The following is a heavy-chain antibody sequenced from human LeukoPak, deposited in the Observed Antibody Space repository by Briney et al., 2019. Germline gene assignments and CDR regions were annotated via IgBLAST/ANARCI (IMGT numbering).Heavy chain of an antibody. CDR3: ARRPYSDTSGRLSDV. CDR2: IGSSGSPT. J-gene: IGHJ6*02. Sequence: PGRSLRLPCAASGFAFSSYNMNWVRQAPGKGLEWISYIGSSGSPTHYADSVGGRFTISRDNAKNSLYLQMNSLRDEDTAVYFCARRPYSDTSGRLSDVWGQGTTVTVSS. D-gene: IGHD3-22*01. CDR1: GFAFSSYN. V-gene: IGHV3-48*02.